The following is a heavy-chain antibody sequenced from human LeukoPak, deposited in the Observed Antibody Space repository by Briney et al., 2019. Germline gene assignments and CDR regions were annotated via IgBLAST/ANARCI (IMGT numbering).Heavy chain of an antibody. Sequence: GGSLRLSCAAPGFTFSSYAMHWVRQAPGKGLEWVAVISYGGSNKYYADSVKGRFTISRDSSKNTLYLQMNSLRAEDTAVYYCARGDYDSSGYYSGWYFDLWGRGTLVTVSS. CDR2: ISYGGSNK. D-gene: IGHD3-22*01. CDR3: ARGDYDSSGYYSGWYFDL. CDR1: GFTFSSYA. V-gene: IGHV3-30-3*01. J-gene: IGHJ2*01.